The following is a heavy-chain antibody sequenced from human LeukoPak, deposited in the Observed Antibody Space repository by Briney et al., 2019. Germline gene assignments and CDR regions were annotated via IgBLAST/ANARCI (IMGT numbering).Heavy chain of an antibody. Sequence: GGSLRLSCAASGFRFGDYWMTWARHIPGKGLEWVANIKQGGAEKHYAESVEGRFIISRDNAKNSLYLEMDSLKVEDTAVYYCARVGAWDLQRVFEYWGQGTLVTVSS. D-gene: IGHD1-26*01. CDR2: IKQGGAEK. CDR1: GFRFGDYW. CDR3: ARVGAWDLQRVFEY. V-gene: IGHV3-7*01. J-gene: IGHJ4*02.